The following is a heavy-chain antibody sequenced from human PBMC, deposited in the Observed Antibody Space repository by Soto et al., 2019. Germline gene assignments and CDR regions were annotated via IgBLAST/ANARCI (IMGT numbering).Heavy chain of an antibody. Sequence: SETLSLTCTVSGGSISSGGYYWSWIRQHPGKGLEWIGYIYYSGSTYYNPSLKSRVTISVDTSKNQFSLKLSSVTAADTAVYYCARAHPYYYYYGMDVWGQGTTVTVSS. CDR2: IYYSGST. CDR3: ARAHPYYYYYGMDV. V-gene: IGHV4-31*03. CDR1: GGSISSGGYY. J-gene: IGHJ6*02.